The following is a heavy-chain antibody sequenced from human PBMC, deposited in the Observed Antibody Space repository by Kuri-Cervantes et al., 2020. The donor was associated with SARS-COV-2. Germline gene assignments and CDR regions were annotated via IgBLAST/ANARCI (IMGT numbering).Heavy chain of an antibody. V-gene: IGHV3-30*18. CDR3: AKDRAGVHDF. Sequence: LSLTCAASGFNFSRIDMHWIRQAPGKGLEWVAVISFDGKNKNCVASGKGRFTISRDNSQNILYLQMKGLRSEDTAIYYCAKDRAGVHDFWGPGTLVTVSS. CDR1: GFNFSRID. J-gene: IGHJ4*02. CDR2: ISFDGKNK. D-gene: IGHD2-21*01.